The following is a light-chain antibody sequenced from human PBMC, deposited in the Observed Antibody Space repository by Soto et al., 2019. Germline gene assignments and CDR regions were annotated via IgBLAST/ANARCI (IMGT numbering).Light chain of an antibody. V-gene: IGLV2-14*01. CDR3: SSYTTSSTLV. Sequence: QSALTQPASVSGSPGQSIAISCTGTSSDVGAYNYVSWYQRQPGKAPKLMIYEVSNRPSGVSNRFSGSKSGNTASLTVSGLQAEDEADYYCSSYTTSSTLVFGGGTKLTVL. CDR2: EVS. CDR1: SSDVGAYNY. J-gene: IGLJ2*01.